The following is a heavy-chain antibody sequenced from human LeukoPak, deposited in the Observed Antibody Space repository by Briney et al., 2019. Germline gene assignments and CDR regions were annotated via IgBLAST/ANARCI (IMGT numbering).Heavy chain of an antibody. V-gene: IGHV3-21*01. D-gene: IGHD6-13*01. J-gene: IGHJ4*02. CDR1: GFTFSSYS. Sequence: GGSLRVSCAASGFTFSSYSMNWVRQAPGKGLEWVSSISSSSSYIYYADSVKGRFTISRDNAKNSLYLQMNSLRAEDTAVYYCARDRAGIAAAGTNNDFDYWGQGTLVTVSS. CDR2: ISSSSSYI. CDR3: ARDRAGIAAAGTNNDFDY.